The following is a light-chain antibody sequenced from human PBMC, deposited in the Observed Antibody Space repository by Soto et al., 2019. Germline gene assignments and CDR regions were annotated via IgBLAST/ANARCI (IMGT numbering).Light chain of an antibody. J-gene: IGKJ3*01. CDR2: AAS. V-gene: IGKV1-27*01. Sequence: DIQMTQSPSSLSASVGDRVTITCRASQGISNYLAWYQQKPWKVPKLLIYAASTLRSGVPSRFSGSGSGTDFTLTIPSLQPEDVATYYCQKYDSAPFTFGPGTKVDFK. CDR1: QGISNY. CDR3: QKYDSAPFT.